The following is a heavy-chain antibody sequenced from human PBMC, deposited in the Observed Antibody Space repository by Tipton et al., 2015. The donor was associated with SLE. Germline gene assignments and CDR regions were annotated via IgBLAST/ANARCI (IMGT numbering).Heavy chain of an antibody. CDR1: GFTLSDYA. CDR2: IRSNERST. CDR3: ATQNFDY. J-gene: IGHJ4*02. V-gene: IGHV3-23*01. Sequence: SLRLFCAASGFTLSDYAMSWVRQAPGKGLEWVSVIRSNERSTYYADSVKGRFTISRDNSNNTLYLQMNSLRVEDTAVYYCATQNFDYWGQGILVTVSS.